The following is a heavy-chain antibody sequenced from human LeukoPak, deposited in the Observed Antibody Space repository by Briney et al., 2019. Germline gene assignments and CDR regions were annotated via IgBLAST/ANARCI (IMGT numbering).Heavy chain of an antibody. CDR1: GYSFTSYW. Sequence: GESLKISCKGSGYSFTSYWIGWVRQMPGKGLEWMGWINPNSGGTNYAQKFRGRVTMTRDTSNSTAYMDLSRLRSDDTAVYYCARDDDFVDYWGQGSLVTVSS. J-gene: IGHJ4*02. D-gene: IGHD1-1*01. CDR3: ARDDDFVDY. CDR2: INPNSGGT. V-gene: IGHV1-2*02.